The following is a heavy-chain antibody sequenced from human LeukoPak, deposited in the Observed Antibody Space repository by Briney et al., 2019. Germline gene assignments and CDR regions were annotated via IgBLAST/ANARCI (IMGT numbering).Heavy chain of an antibody. CDR3: ARGSYSVDY. CDR2: IYYSGST. CDR1: GGSISSYY. V-gene: IGHV4-59*01. D-gene: IGHD1-26*01. Sequence: SSETLSLTCTVSGGSISSYYWSWIRQPPGKGLEWIGYIYYSGSTNYNPSLKSRVTVSVDRSKNQFSLKLSSVTAADTAVYYCARGSYSVDYWGQGTLVTVSS. J-gene: IGHJ4*02.